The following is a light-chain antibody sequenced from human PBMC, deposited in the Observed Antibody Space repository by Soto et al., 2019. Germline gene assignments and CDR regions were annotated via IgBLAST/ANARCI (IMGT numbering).Light chain of an antibody. CDR1: QSVSSSY. CDR2: GAS. Sequence: EIRLTQSAGTLSLSQRERATLSCRASQSVSSSYLAWYQQKPGQAPRLLIYGASHRAAGIPARFSGSGFGTDFTLTISSLEPEDFAVYYCQQRNIWPPVTFAQGTRLEIK. V-gene: IGKV3D-20*02. CDR3: QQRNIWPPVT. J-gene: IGKJ5*01.